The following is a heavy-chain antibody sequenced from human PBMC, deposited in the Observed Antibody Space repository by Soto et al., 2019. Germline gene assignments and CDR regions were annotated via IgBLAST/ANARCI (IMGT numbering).Heavy chain of an antibody. V-gene: IGHV4-34*01. J-gene: IGHJ5*02. D-gene: IGHD3-3*01. CDR3: ASMSDFWSGYPTWFDP. CDR1: GGSFSGYY. CDR2: INHSGST. Sequence: PSETLSLTCAVYGGSFSGYYWSWIRQPPGKGLEWIGEINHSGSTNYNPSLKSRVTISVDTSKNQFSLKLSSVTAADTAVYYCASMSDFWSGYPTWFDPWGQGTLVTVS.